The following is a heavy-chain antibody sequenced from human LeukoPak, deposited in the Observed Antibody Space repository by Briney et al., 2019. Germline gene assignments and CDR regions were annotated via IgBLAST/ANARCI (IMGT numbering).Heavy chain of an antibody. Sequence: GGSLRLSCAASGFTLSSYWMHWVRQAPGKGLVWVSRINSDGSSTSYADSVKGRFTISRDHAKNTLYLQMNSLRAEDTDVYYCAIIGYGGYAWGHWGQGTLVSVSS. D-gene: IGHD5-12*01. CDR1: GFTLSSYW. CDR3: AIIGYGGYAWGH. CDR2: INSDGSST. J-gene: IGHJ4*02. V-gene: IGHV3-74*01.